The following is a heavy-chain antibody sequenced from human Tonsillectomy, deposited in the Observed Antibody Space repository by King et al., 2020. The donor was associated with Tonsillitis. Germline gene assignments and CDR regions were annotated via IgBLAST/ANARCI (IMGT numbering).Heavy chain of an antibody. V-gene: IGHV4-39*01. CDR3: ARLRSAAAGTAID. D-gene: IGHD6-13*01. J-gene: IGHJ4*02. CDR2: FLYTEST. Sequence: QLQESGPGLVKASETLSLTCTVSGDSISTNNYYWGWIRQSPGKGLEWIGSFLYTESTYYNPSLKSRVTISADTSKNQVSLKVSSVTAADTAVYYCARLRSAAAGTAIDWGQGTLVTVSS. CDR1: GDSISTNNYY.